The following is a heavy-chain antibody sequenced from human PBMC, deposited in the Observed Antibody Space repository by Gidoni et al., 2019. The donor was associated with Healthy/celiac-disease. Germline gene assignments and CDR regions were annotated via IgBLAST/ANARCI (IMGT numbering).Heavy chain of an antibody. D-gene: IGHD3-3*01. Sequence: QLQLQESGPGLVKPSETLSPTCTVSGGSISRSRYYWGWFRQPPGKGLEWIGSIYYSGSTYYYPFLKSRVAISVNTYKNQLSLKLSSVTAADTAVYYCARMFALRSYDFWSGYSIDDMGVLGQGATVTVSS. V-gene: IGHV4-39*01. J-gene: IGHJ6*02. CDR1: GGSISRSRYY. CDR3: ARMFALRSYDFWSGYSIDDMGV. CDR2: IYYSGST.